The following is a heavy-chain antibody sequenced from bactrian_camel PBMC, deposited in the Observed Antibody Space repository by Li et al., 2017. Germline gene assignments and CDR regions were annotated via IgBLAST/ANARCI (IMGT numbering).Heavy chain of an antibody. D-gene: IGHD6*01. V-gene: IGHV3S40*01. J-gene: IGHJ4*01. CDR1: GGAGSSNC. Sequence: EVQLVESGGGSVQAGGSLTLSCAGSGGAGSSNCIAWFRQVPGKEREGVAAIYSGGSSIRKYADWVLGRFTISQDNAKNTVYLQMNNLKPEDSAKYYCAAREDEWNGGSCSRRPLVVPRYNYWGQGTQVTVS. CDR2: IYSGGSSIR. CDR3: AAREDEWNGGSCSRRPLVVPRYNY.